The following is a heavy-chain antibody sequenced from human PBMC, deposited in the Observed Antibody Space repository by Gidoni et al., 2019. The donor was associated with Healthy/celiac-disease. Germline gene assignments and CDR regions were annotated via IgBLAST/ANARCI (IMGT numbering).Heavy chain of an antibody. Sequence: EVQLLESGGGLVQPGGSLRLSCAASGFTFSSYAMSWVRQAPGKGLEWVSASSGSGGSTYYADSVKGRFTISRDNSKNTRYRQMNSLRAEDTAVYYGAKGNDSWWDAFDIWGQGTMVTVSS. V-gene: IGHV3-23*01. CDR3: AKGNDSWWDAFDI. CDR1: GFTFSSYA. J-gene: IGHJ3*02. CDR2: SSGSGGST. D-gene: IGHD2-8*02.